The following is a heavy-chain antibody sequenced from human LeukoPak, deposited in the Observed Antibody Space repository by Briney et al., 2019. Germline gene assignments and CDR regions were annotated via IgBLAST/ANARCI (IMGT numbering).Heavy chain of an antibody. D-gene: IGHD5-18*01. J-gene: IGHJ4*02. CDR2: FYSSGST. Sequence: SQTLSLTCTVSGSSISSGTYYWTWLRQPAGKGLEWIGRFYSSGSTNYNPSLRSRVTISLDTSKNQFSLKMSSVTAADTAVYYCARGDRGYSYGSAFDYWGQGTLVTVSA. CDR1: GSSISSGTYY. V-gene: IGHV4-61*02. CDR3: ARGDRGYSYGSAFDY.